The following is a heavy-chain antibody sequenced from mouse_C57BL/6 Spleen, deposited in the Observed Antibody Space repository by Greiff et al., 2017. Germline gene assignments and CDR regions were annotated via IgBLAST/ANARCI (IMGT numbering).Heavy chain of an antibody. J-gene: IGHJ3*01. D-gene: IGHD3-1*01. CDR1: GFTFSSYA. CDR2: ISDGGSYT. CDR3: AREGAWGFAY. V-gene: IGHV5-4*01. Sequence: EVMLVESGGGLVKPGGSLKLSCAASGFTFSSYAMSWVRQTPEKRLEWVATISDGGSYTYYPDNVKGRFTISRDNAKNNLYLQMSHLKSEDTAMYYCAREGAWGFAYWGQGTLVTVSA.